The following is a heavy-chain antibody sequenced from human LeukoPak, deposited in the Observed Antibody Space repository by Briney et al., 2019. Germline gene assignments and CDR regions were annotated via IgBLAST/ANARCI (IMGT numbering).Heavy chain of an antibody. CDR1: VYTFNRYV. J-gene: IGHJ3*02. CDR3: ARDLDSSGYYRSDAFDI. D-gene: IGHD3-22*01. CDR2: ISAYNGNT. V-gene: IGHV1-18*01. Sequence: GASVKVSCKASVYTFNRYVICWVRQAPGQGLEWVGRISAYNGNTNYAQKLQGRVTMTTDTSTSTAYKEMWSLRSDDTAVYYCARDLDSSGYYRSDAFDIWGQGTMVTVSS.